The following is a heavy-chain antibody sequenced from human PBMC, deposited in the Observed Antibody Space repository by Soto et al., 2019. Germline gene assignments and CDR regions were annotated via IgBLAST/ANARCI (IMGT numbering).Heavy chain of an antibody. CDR1: GFTFSSYA. J-gene: IGHJ6*02. Sequence: PGGSLRLSCAASGFTFSSYAMSWVRQAPGKGLEWVSAISGSGGSTYYADSVKGRFTISRDNSKNTLYLQMNSLRAEDTAVYYCATDSSGYYYVYYYYGMDVWGQGTTVTVS. CDR2: ISGSGGST. CDR3: ATDSSGYYYVYYYYGMDV. D-gene: IGHD3-22*01. V-gene: IGHV3-23*01.